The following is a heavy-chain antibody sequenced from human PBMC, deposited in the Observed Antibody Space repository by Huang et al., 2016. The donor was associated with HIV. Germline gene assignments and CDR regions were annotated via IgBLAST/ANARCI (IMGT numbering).Heavy chain of an antibody. CDR3: ARSTMGSTTGPFDS. V-gene: IGHV5-51*01. Sequence: EVQLVQSGVEVRKPGESLKISCKGSGYNFGSDWIGWVRQMPGKGLEVMGIIYPGDSDTRDRPSFQGQVTISADKSISTAYLQWSTLKASDTAIYYWARSTMGSTTGPFDSWGQGTLVTVSS. CDR2: IYPGDSDT. CDR1: GYNFGSDW. D-gene: IGHD7-27*01. J-gene: IGHJ4*02.